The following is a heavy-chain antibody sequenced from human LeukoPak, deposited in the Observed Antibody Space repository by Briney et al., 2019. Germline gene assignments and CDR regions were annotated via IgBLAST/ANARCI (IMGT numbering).Heavy chain of an antibody. J-gene: IGHJ4*02. CDR1: GGSISSGGYY. V-gene: IGHV4-31*03. CDR3: AGTYCSGGSCYEYYFDY. CDR2: IYYSGST. Sequence: SQTLSLTCTVSGGSISSGGYYWSWIRQHPGEGLEWIGYIYYSGSTYYNPSLKSRVTISVDTSKNQFSLKLSSVTAADTAVYYCAGTYCSGGSCYEYYFDYWGQGTLVTVSS. D-gene: IGHD2-15*01.